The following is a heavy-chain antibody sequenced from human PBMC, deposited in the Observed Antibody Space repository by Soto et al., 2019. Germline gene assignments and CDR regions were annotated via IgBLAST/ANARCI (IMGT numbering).Heavy chain of an antibody. D-gene: IGHD3-10*01. V-gene: IGHV1-18*01. Sequence: ASVKVSCKASGYTFTSYGISWVRQAPGQGLEWMGWISAYNGNTNYAQKLQGRVTMTTDTSTSTAYMELRSLRSDDTAVYYCARDKYYYGSGSLVDAFDIWGQGTMVTVSS. J-gene: IGHJ3*02. CDR3: ARDKYYYGSGSLVDAFDI. CDR2: ISAYNGNT. CDR1: GYTFTSYG.